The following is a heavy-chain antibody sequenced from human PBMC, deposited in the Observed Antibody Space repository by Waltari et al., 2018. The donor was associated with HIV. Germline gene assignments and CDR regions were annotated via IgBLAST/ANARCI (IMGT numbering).Heavy chain of an antibody. D-gene: IGHD6-19*01. CDR3: ARDMAVGDYYYGMDV. Sequence: QVQLVQSGAEVKKPGASVKVSCKASGYTFTSHYMHWVRQAPGQGLEWMGIITPSGCGTNYAQKFRGIVTLTRETSTSTDYMELTSLGSDDTAVYYCARDMAVGDYYYGMDVWGQGTTVTVSS. V-gene: IGHV1-46*01. CDR1: GYTFTSHY. CDR2: ITPSGCGT. J-gene: IGHJ6*02.